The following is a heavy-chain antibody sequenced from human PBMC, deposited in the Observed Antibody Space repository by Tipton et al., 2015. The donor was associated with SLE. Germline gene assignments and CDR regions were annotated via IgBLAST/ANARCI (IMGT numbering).Heavy chain of an antibody. J-gene: IGHJ4*02. CDR1: GDSISTYY. CDR3: ARDLPGVTTGQFDY. D-gene: IGHD4-11*01. CDR2: IYSSGNT. Sequence: TLSLTCTVSGDSISTYYWNWIRQPAGKGLEWIGSIYSSGNTIYNPSLKSRVTMSVDTSKNQFSLTLRSVTAADTALYYCARDLPGVTTGQFDYWGQGTLVTVSS. V-gene: IGHV4-4*07.